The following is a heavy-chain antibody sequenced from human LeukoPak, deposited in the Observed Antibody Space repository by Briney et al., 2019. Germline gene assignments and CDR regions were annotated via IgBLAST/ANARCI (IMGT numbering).Heavy chain of an antibody. Sequence: ASVKVSCKASGYTFTSYGISWVRQAPGQGLEWMGWISAYNGNTNCAQKLQGRVTMTTDTSTSTAYMELRSLRSDDTAVYYCARGREVEGWAAAGTAKFDYWGQGTLVTVSS. CDR1: GYTFTSYG. D-gene: IGHD6-13*01. CDR3: ARGREVEGWAAAGTAKFDY. V-gene: IGHV1-18*01. J-gene: IGHJ4*02. CDR2: ISAYNGNT.